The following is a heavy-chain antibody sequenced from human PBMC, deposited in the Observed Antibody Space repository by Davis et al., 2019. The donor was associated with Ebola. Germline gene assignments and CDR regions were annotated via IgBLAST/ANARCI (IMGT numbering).Heavy chain of an antibody. J-gene: IGHJ2*01. CDR1: GFTFSSYW. CDR2: INSDGSST. CDR3: ASGGYCSSTSCYRPWYFDL. Sequence: GESLKISCAASGFTFSSYWMHWVRQAPGKGLVWVSRINSDGSSTSYADSVKGRFTISRDNAKNSLYLQMNSLRAEDTAVYYCASGGYCSSTSCYRPWYFDLWGRGTLVTVSS. V-gene: IGHV3-74*01. D-gene: IGHD2-2*01.